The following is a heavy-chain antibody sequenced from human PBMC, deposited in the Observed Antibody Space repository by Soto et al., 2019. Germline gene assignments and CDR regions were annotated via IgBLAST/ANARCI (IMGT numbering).Heavy chain of an antibody. D-gene: IGHD6-19*01. Sequence: QVQLVESGGGVVQAGRSLRLSCAASGFTFSSYAMHWVRQAPGKGLEWVAVISYDGSNKYYADSVKGRFTISRDNSKNTLYLQMNSRRAEDTAVYYCARPAVADYFDYWGQGTLVTVSS. CDR3: ARPAVADYFDY. J-gene: IGHJ4*02. V-gene: IGHV3-30-3*01. CDR1: GFTFSSYA. CDR2: ISYDGSNK.